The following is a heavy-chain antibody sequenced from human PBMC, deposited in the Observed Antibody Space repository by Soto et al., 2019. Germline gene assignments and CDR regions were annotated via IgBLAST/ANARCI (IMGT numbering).Heavy chain of an antibody. J-gene: IGHJ4*02. V-gene: IGHV1-69*08. Sequence: QVQLVQSGAEVKKPGSSVKVSCKASGGTFSSYTISWVRQAPGQGLEWMGRIIPILGIANYAQKFQGRVTITADKSTSTAYMELSSLRSEDTAVYYCARDFAVGVTEAHFDYWGQGTLVTVSS. CDR1: GGTFSSYT. D-gene: IGHD1-26*01. CDR3: ARDFAVGVTEAHFDY. CDR2: IIPILGIA.